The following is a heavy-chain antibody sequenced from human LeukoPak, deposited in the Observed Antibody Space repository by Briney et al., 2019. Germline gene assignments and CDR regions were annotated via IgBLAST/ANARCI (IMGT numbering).Heavy chain of an antibody. CDR2: IYTSGST. CDR1: GGSISRYY. Sequence: PSETLSLTCTVSGGSISRYYWSWNWQPAGKGLEWIGHIYTSGSTNYNPSRKSRVTMSVDTSKNQFSLKLSSVTAADTAVYYCARGVYYYDSSGYYVGTHDPWGQGTLVTVSS. V-gene: IGHV4-4*07. D-gene: IGHD3-22*01. CDR3: ARGVYYYDSSGYYVGTHDP. J-gene: IGHJ5*02.